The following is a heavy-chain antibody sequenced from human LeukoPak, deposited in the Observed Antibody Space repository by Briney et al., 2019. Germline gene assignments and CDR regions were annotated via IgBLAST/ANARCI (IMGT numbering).Heavy chain of an antibody. V-gene: IGHV4-38-2*01. CDR1: GYSISSGYY. J-gene: IGHJ4*02. Sequence: SETLSLTCAVSGYSISSGYYWGWIRQPPGKGLEWIGSIYHSGSTYYNPSLKSRVTISVDTSKNQFSLKLSSVTAADTAVYYCARRPLTVTTHYFDYWGQGTLVTVSS. CDR2: IYHSGST. D-gene: IGHD4-17*01. CDR3: ARRPLTVTTHYFDY.